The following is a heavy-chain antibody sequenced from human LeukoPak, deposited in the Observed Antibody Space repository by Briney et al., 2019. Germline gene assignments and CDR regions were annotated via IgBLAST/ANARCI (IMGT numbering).Heavy chain of an antibody. CDR2: IYSSGST. CDR3: ARESGRGSDP. CDR1: GFIVREKY. Sequence: GRSLRLSCVASGFIVREKYMGWVRQAPGKGLEWVSVIYSSGSTYYADSVKGRFTISRDDSKNTLYLQMNSLRVEDTAVYYCARESGRGSDPWGQGTLVTVSS. V-gene: IGHV3-66*01. J-gene: IGHJ5*02. D-gene: IGHD1-1*01.